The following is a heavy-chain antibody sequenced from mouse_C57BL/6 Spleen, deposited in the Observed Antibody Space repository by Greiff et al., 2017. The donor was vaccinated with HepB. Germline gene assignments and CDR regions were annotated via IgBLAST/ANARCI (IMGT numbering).Heavy chain of an antibody. Sequence: VQLQQSGAELVKPGASVKISCKASGYAFSSYWMNWVKQRPGKGLEWIGQIYPGDGDTNYNGKFKGKATLTADKSSSTAYMQLSSLTSEDSAVYFCARSLYDYDEGNYFDYWGQGTTLTVSS. CDR2: IYPGDGDT. CDR3: ARSLYDYDEGNYFDY. D-gene: IGHD2-4*01. J-gene: IGHJ2*01. CDR1: GYAFSSYW. V-gene: IGHV1-80*01.